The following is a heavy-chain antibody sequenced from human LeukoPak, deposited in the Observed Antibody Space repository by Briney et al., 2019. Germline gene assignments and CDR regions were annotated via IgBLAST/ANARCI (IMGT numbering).Heavy chain of an antibody. CDR3: AKDGHCHALCTTQIAVAGYNDN. J-gene: IGHJ4*02. D-gene: IGHD6-19*01. Sequence: GGSLRHSCPAAGFIFSIYTMNWVRQARVKGVEGISIINYNGDTKYYSDSVQGRFTISRDNSKKTVYLQMNSLRAEDTAIYHCAKDGHCHALCTTQIAVAGYNDNWGQGTLVTVSS. CDR2: INYNGDTK. CDR1: GFIFSIYT. V-gene: IGHV3-23*01.